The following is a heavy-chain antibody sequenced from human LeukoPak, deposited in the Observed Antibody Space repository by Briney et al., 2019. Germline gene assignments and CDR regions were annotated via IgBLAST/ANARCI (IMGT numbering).Heavy chain of an antibody. V-gene: IGHV4-4*02. Sequence: SGTLSLTCAVSGGSISSSNWWSWVRQPPGKGLEWIGEIYHSGSTNYNPSLKSRVTISVDTSKNQFSLKLSSVTAADTAVYYCARRRIAAAGTDYYMDVWGKGTTVTVSS. CDR3: ARRRIAAAGTDYYMDV. J-gene: IGHJ6*03. CDR2: IYHSGST. CDR1: GGSISSSNW. D-gene: IGHD6-13*01.